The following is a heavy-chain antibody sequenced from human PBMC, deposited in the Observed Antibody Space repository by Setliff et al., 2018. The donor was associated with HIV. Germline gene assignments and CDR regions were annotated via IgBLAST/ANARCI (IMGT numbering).Heavy chain of an antibody. CDR2: IHHTGYM. D-gene: IGHD4-17*01. J-gene: IGHJ4*02. CDR1: GYSISSGFY. V-gene: IGHV4-38-2*01. Sequence: ETLSLTCAVSGYSISSGFYWNWIRQPPGKGLEWIAEIHHTGYMNYNPSLKSRVTISRDTSTNQFSLKLSSVTAADTAVYYCARSHGNYGDSYFDYWGQGTLVTVSS. CDR3: ARSHGNYGDSYFDY.